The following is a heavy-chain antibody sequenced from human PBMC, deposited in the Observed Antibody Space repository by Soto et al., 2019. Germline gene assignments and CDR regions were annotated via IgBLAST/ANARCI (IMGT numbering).Heavy chain of an antibody. Sequence: EVQLLESGGGLVQPGGSLRLSCAASGFTFSSYAMSWVRQAPGKGLEWVSAISGSGGSTYYADSVKGRFTISRDNSKNTLYLQMNSLRAEDTAVYYCARAVPGIAAAGTEPLFHYWGQGTLVTVSS. J-gene: IGHJ4*02. CDR1: GFTFSSYA. CDR2: ISGSGGST. V-gene: IGHV3-23*01. D-gene: IGHD6-13*01. CDR3: ARAVPGIAAAGTEPLFHY.